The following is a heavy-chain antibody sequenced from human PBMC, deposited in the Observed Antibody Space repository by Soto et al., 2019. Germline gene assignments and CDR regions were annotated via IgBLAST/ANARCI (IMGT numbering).Heavy chain of an antibody. Sequence: HPGGSLRLSCTASGFTFGDYAMSWFRQAPGKGVDWVGVVRSRAYGGTTDYAASVRGSFTISRDDSKSIAYLQMNTLRTEDTAVYYCARYTYTSRYSYFGMDVWGHGTTVTVSS. D-gene: IGHD6-13*01. CDR1: GFTFGDYA. CDR3: ARYTYTSRYSYFGMDV. CDR2: VRSRAYGGTT. V-gene: IGHV3-49*03. J-gene: IGHJ6*02.